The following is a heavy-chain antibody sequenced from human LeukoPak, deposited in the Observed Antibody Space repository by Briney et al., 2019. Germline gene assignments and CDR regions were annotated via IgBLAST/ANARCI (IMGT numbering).Heavy chain of an antibody. D-gene: IGHD3-22*01. Sequence: PGGSLRLSCAGSGLTVSGNHMSWGRQAPEKGLECVSDIFTGGETYYADSVKGRFTVTRDKSKNTLYLQMSSLRPEDTAVYYCWTDSYDSSGVDDAFDIWGRGTMVTVSS. CDR3: WTDSYDSSGVDDAFDI. CDR1: GLTVSGNH. CDR2: IFTGGET. J-gene: IGHJ3*02. V-gene: IGHV3-66*02.